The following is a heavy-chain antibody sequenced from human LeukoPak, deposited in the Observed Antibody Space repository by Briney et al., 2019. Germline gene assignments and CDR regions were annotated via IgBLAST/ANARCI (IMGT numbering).Heavy chain of an antibody. J-gene: IGHJ6*02. V-gene: IGHV4-61*08. CDR2: IYYSGST. CDR3: ASNLEGDDSSGYYSELSLGRYYGMDV. D-gene: IGHD3-22*01. Sequence: TLSLTCTVSGGSFNSAGYYWSWIRQPPGKGLEWIGYIYYSGSTNYNPSLKSRVTISVDTSKNQFSLKLSSVTAADTAVYYCASNLEGDDSSGYYSELSLGRYYGMDVWGQGTTVTVSS. CDR1: GGSFNSAGYY.